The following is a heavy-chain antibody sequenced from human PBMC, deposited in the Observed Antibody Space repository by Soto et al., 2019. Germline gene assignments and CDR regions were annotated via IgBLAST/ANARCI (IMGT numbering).Heavy chain of an antibody. Sequence: QITLKESGPTLVNPTQTLTLTCTFSGFSLSTSGAAVGWIRQPPGKALEWLALVYWDDDKRYSPSIKNRVTNTKDTSKNQVVLTLTNAEPVDTATYYCAHRQLVRFFGLVTQTDVWLDSWGQGTLVTIPS. V-gene: IGHV2-5*02. CDR3: AHRQLVRFFGLVTQTDVWLDS. D-gene: IGHD3-3*01. CDR2: VYWDDDK. J-gene: IGHJ5*01. CDR1: GFSLSTSGAA.